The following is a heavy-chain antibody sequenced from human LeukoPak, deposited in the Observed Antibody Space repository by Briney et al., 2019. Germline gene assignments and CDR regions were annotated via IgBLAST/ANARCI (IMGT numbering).Heavy chain of an antibody. Sequence: GGSLRLSCAASGVSVSGNYMGWVRQAPGKGLEWGSIIYSDGRTYYADSVKGRFTISRDNSKNTLYLQMYSLRTEDTAVYHCASTSIIRGHDHDQYYWGLGTLVTVSS. J-gene: IGHJ4*02. V-gene: IGHV3-53*01. CDR2: IYSDGRT. D-gene: IGHD3-10*01. CDR1: GVSVSGNY. CDR3: ASTSIIRGHDHDQYY.